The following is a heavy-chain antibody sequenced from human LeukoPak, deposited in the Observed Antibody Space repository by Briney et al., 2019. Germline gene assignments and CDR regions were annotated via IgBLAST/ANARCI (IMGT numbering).Heavy chain of an antibody. D-gene: IGHD1-14*01. CDR3: ASDHKSITMRKGQYFDY. J-gene: IGHJ4*02. Sequence: PSETLSLTCTVSGGSIHSGTYYWGWIRQPPGKGLEWIASMYHDGRTSYNPSLESRVTISIDTSTNQFSLKLSSVTAADTAVYYCASDHKSITMRKGQYFDYWGQGVLVTVSS. V-gene: IGHV4-39*01. CDR2: MYHDGRT. CDR1: GGSIHSGTYY.